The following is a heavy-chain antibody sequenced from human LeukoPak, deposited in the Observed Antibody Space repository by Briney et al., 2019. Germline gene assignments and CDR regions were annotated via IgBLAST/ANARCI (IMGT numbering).Heavy chain of an antibody. CDR2: IIPIFGIA. Sequence: SVKVSCKASGGTFSSYAISWVRQAPGQGLEWMGGIIPIFGIANYAQKFQGRVTITADKSTSTAYMELSSLRSEDTAVYYCAHESSRAYCGGDCSSPESYWGQGTLVTVSS. CDR3: AHESSRAYCGGDCSSPESY. D-gene: IGHD2-21*01. CDR1: GGTFSSYA. J-gene: IGHJ4*02. V-gene: IGHV1-69*10.